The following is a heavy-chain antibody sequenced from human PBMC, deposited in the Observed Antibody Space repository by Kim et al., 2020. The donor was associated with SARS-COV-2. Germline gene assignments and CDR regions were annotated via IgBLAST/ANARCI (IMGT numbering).Heavy chain of an antibody. Sequence: GGSLRLSCAVSGITFSGHWMHWVRQAPGKGLVWVSRISGDGSSADYADSVKGRFTISRDNANNMLYIQMNSLRVEDTARYYCVRAGAFTSWHLYFYGMDVWGQGTTVTVSS. CDR1: GITFSGHW. D-gene: IGHD3-16*01. CDR3: VRAGAFTSWHLYFYGMDV. V-gene: IGHV3-74*01. J-gene: IGHJ6*02. CDR2: ISGDGSSA.